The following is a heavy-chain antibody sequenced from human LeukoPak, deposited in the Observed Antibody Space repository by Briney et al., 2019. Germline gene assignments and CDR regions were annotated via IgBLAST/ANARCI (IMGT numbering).Heavy chain of an antibody. J-gene: IGHJ4*02. D-gene: IGHD6-19*01. CDR1: GGSFSSSSDY. CDR2: IYYSGNT. CDR3: ASTPSGSSAWYYFDK. V-gene: IGHV4-39*01. Sequence: SETLSLTCTVSGGSFSSSSDYWGWIRQTPGKGLEGIGSIYYSGNTYYNPSLKSRVTISVDTSKKQFSLKLSSVTAADTAVYYCASTPSGSSAWYYFDKWGQGTLVTVSS.